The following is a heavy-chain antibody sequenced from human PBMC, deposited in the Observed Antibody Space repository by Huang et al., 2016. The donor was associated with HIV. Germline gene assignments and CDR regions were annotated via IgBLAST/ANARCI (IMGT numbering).Heavy chain of an antibody. J-gene: IGHJ3*01. CDR3: ARHRMYFGVGGTGDAFDV. CDR1: GASIASGSYY. Sequence: QLQLQESGPGLVKPSETLSLTCTVSGASIASGSYYWGWIRQPPGGGLEWIGGVDYGGSTDNSPSLKSRASISGDTSKNQFSLKLTSVTAADTTIYYCARHRMYFGVGGTGDAFDVWGQGTMVTVSS. D-gene: IGHD2-15*01. V-gene: IGHV4-39*01. CDR2: VDYGGST.